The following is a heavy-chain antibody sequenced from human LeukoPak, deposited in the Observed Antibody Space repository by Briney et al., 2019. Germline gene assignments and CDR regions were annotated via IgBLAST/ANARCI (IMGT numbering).Heavy chain of an antibody. CDR1: GGSISSSSYY. CDR3: ARQGPNSSGWNYYFDY. V-gene: IGHV4-39*01. D-gene: IGHD6-19*01. CDR2: IYYSGST. J-gene: IGHJ4*02. Sequence: SETLSLTCTVSGGSISSSSYYWGWIHQPPGKGLEWIGSIYYSGSTYYNPSLKSRVTISVDTSKNQFSLKLSSVTAADTAAYYCARQGPNSSGWNYYFDYWGQGTLVTVSS.